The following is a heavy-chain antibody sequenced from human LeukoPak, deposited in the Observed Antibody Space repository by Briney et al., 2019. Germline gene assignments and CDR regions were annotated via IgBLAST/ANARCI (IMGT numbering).Heavy chain of an antibody. CDR1: GFTFSSYS. Sequence: PGGSLRLSCAASGFTFSSYSMNWVRQAPGKGLEWVSSISSSGTYIYYADSVKGRFTISRDNAKNSLYLQMTSLRAEDTAVYYCASAPYSNYPYFDYWGQGTLVTVSS. CDR3: ASAPYSNYPYFDY. V-gene: IGHV3-21*01. D-gene: IGHD4-11*01. J-gene: IGHJ4*02. CDR2: ISSSGTYI.